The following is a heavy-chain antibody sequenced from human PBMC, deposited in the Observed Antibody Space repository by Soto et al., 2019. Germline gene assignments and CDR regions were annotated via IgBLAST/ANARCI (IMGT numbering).Heavy chain of an antibody. CDR1: GGSVSSGSYY. CDR3: ARGNSRSWTVYYYYGMDV. J-gene: IGHJ6*02. Sequence: SDTRSLTCPVSGGSVSSGSYYWGWIRQPPGKGLEWIGDIYYSGSTNDKPSLKSRVTISVATSKNQSSLKLSSVTAADTAVYYCARGNSRSWTVYYYYGMDVGGQGTTVTVSS. CDR2: IYYSGST. D-gene: IGHD6-13*01. V-gene: IGHV4-61*01.